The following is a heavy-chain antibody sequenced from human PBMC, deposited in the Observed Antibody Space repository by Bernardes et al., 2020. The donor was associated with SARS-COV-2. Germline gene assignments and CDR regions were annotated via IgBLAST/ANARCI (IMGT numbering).Heavy chain of an antibody. J-gene: IGHJ3*02. CDR1: GGSISSGDYY. CDR3: ARERGDYYDSSGYTTHGFDI. Sequence: SETLSLTCTVSGGSISSGDYYWSWIRQPPGKGLEWIGYIYYSGSTYYNPSLKSRVTISVDTSKNQFSLKLSSVTAADTAVYYCARERGDYYDSSGYTTHGFDIWGQGTMVTVSS. V-gene: IGHV4-30-4*01. D-gene: IGHD3-22*01. CDR2: IYYSGST.